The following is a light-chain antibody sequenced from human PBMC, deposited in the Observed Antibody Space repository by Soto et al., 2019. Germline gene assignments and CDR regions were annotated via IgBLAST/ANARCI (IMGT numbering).Light chain of an antibody. Sequence: DIQMTQSPSAMSASVGDRVTITCRASQDISDFLAWFQQKPGEVPKRLIYAASSLESGVPSRFSGSGSGTDFTLTISSLQPEDFATYYCLQDYNYPLTFGGGTKVDIK. J-gene: IGKJ4*01. CDR3: LQDYNYPLT. CDR2: AAS. CDR1: QDISDF. V-gene: IGKV1-17*03.